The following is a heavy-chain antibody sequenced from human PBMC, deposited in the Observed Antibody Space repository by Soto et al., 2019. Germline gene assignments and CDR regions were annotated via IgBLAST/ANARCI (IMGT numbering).Heavy chain of an antibody. CDR2: ISGSGGST. Sequence: EVQLLESGGGLVQPGGSLRLSCAASGFTFSSYAMSWVRQAPGKGLEWVSAISGSGGSTYYADSVKGRFTISRDNSKNTLYLQMNSLRAEDTAVYYCASGAPFAYFVVVTKGWFDPWGQGTLVTVSS. D-gene: IGHD2-21*02. CDR1: GFTFSSYA. V-gene: IGHV3-23*01. J-gene: IGHJ5*02. CDR3: ASGAPFAYFVVVTKGWFDP.